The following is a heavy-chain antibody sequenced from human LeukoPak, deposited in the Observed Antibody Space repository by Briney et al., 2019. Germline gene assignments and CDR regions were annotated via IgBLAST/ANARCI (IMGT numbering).Heavy chain of an antibody. CDR3: ARQSGYCSSTSQGYYDSSGYCDAFDI. J-gene: IGHJ3*02. V-gene: IGHV5-51*01. D-gene: IGHD3-22*01. CDR1: GYNFTSYW. CDR2: IYPGDSDT. Sequence: GESLKISCKASGYNFTSYWIGWVRQMPGKGLEWMGIIYPGDSDTRYSPSFQGQVTISADKSISTAYLQWSSLKASDTAMYYCARQSGYCSSTSQGYYDSSGYCDAFDIWGQGTMVTVSS.